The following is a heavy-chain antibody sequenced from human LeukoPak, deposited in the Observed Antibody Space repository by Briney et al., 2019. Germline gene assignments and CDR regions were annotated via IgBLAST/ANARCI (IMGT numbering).Heavy chain of an antibody. V-gene: IGHV3-23*01. D-gene: IGHD2-15*01. CDR1: GFTFSSYG. J-gene: IGHJ4*02. Sequence: GGSLRLSCAASGFTFSSYGMSWVRQAPGKGLEWVSAISGSGGSTYYADSVKGRFTISRDNSKNTLYLQMNSLRAEDTAVYYCAKGTPSYCSGGSCYSDYFDYWGQGTLVTVPS. CDR2: ISGSGGST. CDR3: AKGTPSYCSGGSCYSDYFDY.